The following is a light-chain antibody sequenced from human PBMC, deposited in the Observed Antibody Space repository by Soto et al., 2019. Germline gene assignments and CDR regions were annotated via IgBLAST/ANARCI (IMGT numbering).Light chain of an antibody. CDR2: GAS. CDR1: QSVSNNY. Sequence: EILLTQSPGTLSLSLGERPTLXXRASQSVSNNYLAWYQQKPGQATRLXXYGASNRATGIPDRFSGSGSGTDFTLTISSLQSEDFAVYYCQQYVQWPPGTFGQGTKVDIK. J-gene: IGKJ1*01. CDR3: QQYVQWPPGT. V-gene: IGKV3-20*01.